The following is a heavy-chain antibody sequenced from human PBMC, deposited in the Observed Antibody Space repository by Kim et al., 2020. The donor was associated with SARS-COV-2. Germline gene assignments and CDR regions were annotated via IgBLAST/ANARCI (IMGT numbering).Heavy chain of an antibody. CDR3: ARVRRTSGSYCFDY. Sequence: PGKGLEWIGSIYYTGSTYYNPALKSRLTISVDTSKNQFSLKLSSVTAADTAVYYCARVRRTSGSYCFDYWGQGTLVTVSS. J-gene: IGHJ4*02. D-gene: IGHD3-10*01. CDR2: IYYTGST. V-gene: IGHV4-39*07.